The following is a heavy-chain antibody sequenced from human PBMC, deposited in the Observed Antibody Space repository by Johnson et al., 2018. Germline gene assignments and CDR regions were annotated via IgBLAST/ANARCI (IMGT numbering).Heavy chain of an antibody. Sequence: EVQLLESRGGLVKPGGSLRLSCAASGFTFSDYYMSWIRQAPGKGLEWVGRIKSKTDGGTTDYAAPVKGRFTIPRDDSKNTLYLQMNSLKTEDKAVYYCTTYDYVWGSYRWDDAFDILGQGTMVTVSS. CDR3: TTYDYVWGSYRWDDAFDI. CDR1: GFTFSDYY. J-gene: IGHJ3*02. V-gene: IGHV3-15*01. CDR2: IKSKTDGGTT. D-gene: IGHD3-16*02.